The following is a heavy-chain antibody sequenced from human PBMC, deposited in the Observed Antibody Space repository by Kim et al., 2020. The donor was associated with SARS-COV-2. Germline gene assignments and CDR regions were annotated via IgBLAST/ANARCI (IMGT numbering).Heavy chain of an antibody. CDR3: ARKYYDTSGYRFDY. V-gene: IGHV1-46*01. CDR2: INPSDGTT. D-gene: IGHD3-22*01. CDR1: VYTFTPYY. J-gene: IGHJ4*02. Sequence: ASVKVSCKASVYTFTPYYVHWVRQAPGQGLEWMGIINPSDGTTFYVQKFKGRVTVTRDTSTSTVYMELSSLRSEDTAVYYCARKYYDTSGYRFDYWGQGT.